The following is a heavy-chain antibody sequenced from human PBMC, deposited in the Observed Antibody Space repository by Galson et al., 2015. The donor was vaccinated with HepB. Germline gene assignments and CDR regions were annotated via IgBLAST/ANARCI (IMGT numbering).Heavy chain of an antibody. D-gene: IGHD3-3*01. CDR1: GYNFNTYY. CDR3: ARPHGGSGFFYLDY. Sequence: SVKVSCKASGYNFNTYYMHWVRQAPGKGLEWMGIITPNGGDTCYAQKFQDRVIMTRDTSTNTVYMELSNLTSEDTAVYYCARPHGGSGFFYLDYWGQGTLVTVSS. CDR2: ITPNGGDT. V-gene: IGHV1-46*03. J-gene: IGHJ4*02.